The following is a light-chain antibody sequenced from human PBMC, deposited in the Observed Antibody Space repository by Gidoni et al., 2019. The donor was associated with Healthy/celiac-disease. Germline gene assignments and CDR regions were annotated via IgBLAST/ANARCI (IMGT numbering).Light chain of an antibody. CDR2: DSN. CDR1: SSDVVGYNY. CDR3: CSCVGSYV. V-gene: IGLV2-11*01. Sequence: LTPPPPASASTGQSVTISCTGTSSDVVGYNYVSWYQQHPGKAPKLMIYDSNKRPSGVPDRFSGSKSGNTASRTISGLQAEDDADYYCCSCVGSYVFGTGTKVTVL. J-gene: IGLJ1*01.